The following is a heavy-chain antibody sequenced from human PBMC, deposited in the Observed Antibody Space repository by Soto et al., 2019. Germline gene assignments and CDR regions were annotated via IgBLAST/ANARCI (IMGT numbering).Heavy chain of an antibody. D-gene: IGHD4-17*01. CDR1: GGSISSSSYY. V-gene: IGHV4-39*01. CDR3: ARRLEMGDYGDSDDAFDI. CDR2: IYYSGST. J-gene: IGHJ3*02. Sequence: SETLSLTCTVSGGSISSSSYYWGWIRQPPGKGLEWIGSIYYSGSTYYNPSLKSRVTISVDTSKNQFSLKLSSVTAADTAVYYCARRLEMGDYGDSDDAFDIWGQGTMVTVSS.